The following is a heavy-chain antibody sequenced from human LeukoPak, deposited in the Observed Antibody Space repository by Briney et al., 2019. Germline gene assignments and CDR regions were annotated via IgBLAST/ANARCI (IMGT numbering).Heavy chain of an antibody. CDR2: IYYSGST. J-gene: IGHJ6*03. CDR3: ARTKLHYDFWSGYPPENYYMDV. CDR1: GGSISSSSYY. V-gene: IGHV4-39*07. D-gene: IGHD3-3*01. Sequence: SETLSLTCTVSGGSISSSSYYWGWIRQPPGKGLEWIGSIYYSGSTYYNPSLKSRVTISVDTSKNQFSLKLSSVTAADTAVYYCARTKLHYDFWSGYPPENYYMDVWGKGTTVTVSS.